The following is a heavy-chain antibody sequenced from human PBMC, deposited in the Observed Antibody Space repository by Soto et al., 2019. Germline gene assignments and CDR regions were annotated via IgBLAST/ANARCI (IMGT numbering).Heavy chain of an antibody. J-gene: IGHJ6*02. V-gene: IGHV3-15*07. CDR2: IKSKTDGGTT. Sequence: PGGSLRLSCGASGFTFSNAWMNWVRQAPGKGLEWVGRIKSKTDGGTTDYAAPVKGRFTISRDDSKNTLYLQMNSLKTEDTAVYYCTTDVFSYYYDSSGYYPRREDVWGQGTTVTVSS. CDR3: TTDVFSYYYDSSGYYPRREDV. CDR1: GFTFSNAW. D-gene: IGHD3-22*01.